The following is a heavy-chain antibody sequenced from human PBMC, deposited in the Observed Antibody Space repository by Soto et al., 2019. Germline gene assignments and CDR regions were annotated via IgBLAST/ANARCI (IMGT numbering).Heavy chain of an antibody. Sequence: EVEVLESGGGLVQPGGSLRLSCAASGFTFSSYAMSWVRQAPGKGLEWVSVITSSGDNIYYIDSVKGRFAISRDNSQNAGSLQMDSLRVEDTAVYSWAREGEGRAEHWGQGTQVTVSS. J-gene: IGHJ1*01. CDR2: ITSSGDNI. CDR1: GFTFSSYA. D-gene: IGHD1-26*01. CDR3: AREGEGRAEH. V-gene: IGHV3-23*01.